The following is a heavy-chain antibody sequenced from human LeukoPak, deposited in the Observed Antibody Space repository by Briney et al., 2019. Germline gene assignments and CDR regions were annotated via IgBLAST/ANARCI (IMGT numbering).Heavy chain of an antibody. CDR3: AKDQGALDWGSRDYYGMDV. CDR2: IYYSGST. Sequence: SETLSLTCTVSGGSISSSSYYWGWIRQPPGKGLEWIGSIYYSGSTYYNPSLKSRVTISVDTSKNQFSLKLSSVTAADTAVYYCAKDQGALDWGSRDYYGMDVWGQGTTVTVSS. J-gene: IGHJ6*02. D-gene: IGHD3/OR15-3a*01. CDR1: GGSISSSSYY. V-gene: IGHV4-39*02.